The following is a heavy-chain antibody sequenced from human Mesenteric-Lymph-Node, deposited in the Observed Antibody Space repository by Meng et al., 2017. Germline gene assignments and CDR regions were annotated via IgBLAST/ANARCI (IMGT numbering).Heavy chain of an antibody. J-gene: IGHJ4*02. CDR3: ECSRTFDY. D-gene: IGHD6-13*01. Sequence: GESLKISCATSGFTFSSYWMHWVRQAPGKGLVWVSRITPDGRSTSYADSVKGRFTISRDNAKNTLYLQMNSLRAEGTAIYYWECSRTFDYWGQGTLVTVSS. V-gene: IGHV3-74*01. CDR2: ITPDGRST. CDR1: GFTFSSYW.